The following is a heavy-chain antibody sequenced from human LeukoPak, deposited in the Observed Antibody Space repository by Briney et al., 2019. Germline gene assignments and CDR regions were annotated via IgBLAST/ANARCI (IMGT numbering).Heavy chain of an antibody. CDR3: ARQDMWFGELVV. CDR1: GGSISRSSYY. V-gene: IGHV4-39*01. J-gene: IGHJ6*02. D-gene: IGHD3-10*01. Sequence: SETLSLTCIVSGGSISRSSYYWGWLRQPPGKGLEWIGTISDSGSTYYSPSLKSRVTISVDTSKNQFSLKLRFVTAADTAVYYCARQDMWFGELVVWGQGTTVTVSS. CDR2: ISDSGST.